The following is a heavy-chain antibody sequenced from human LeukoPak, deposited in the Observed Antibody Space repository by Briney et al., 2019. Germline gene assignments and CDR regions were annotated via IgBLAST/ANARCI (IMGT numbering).Heavy chain of an antibody. CDR1: GYTFTSYY. D-gene: IGHD3-22*01. V-gene: IGHV1-46*03. J-gene: IGHJ6*03. CDR3: ARSRIEYYYDSSGYHPYYYYYYMDV. Sequence: ASVKVSCKASGYTFTSYYMHWVRQAPGQGLEWMGIINPSGGSTSYAQKFQGRVTMTRDTSTSTVYMELSSLRSEDTAVYYCARSRIEYYYDSSGYHPYYYYYYMDVWGKGTTVTVSS. CDR2: INPSGGST.